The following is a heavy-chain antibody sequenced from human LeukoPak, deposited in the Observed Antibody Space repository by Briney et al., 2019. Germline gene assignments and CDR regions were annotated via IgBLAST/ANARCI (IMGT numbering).Heavy chain of an antibody. V-gene: IGHV1-18*01. D-gene: IGHD6-19*01. CDR3: ARDPTNTSGRYAYFDY. CDR2: ISAYNGDT. Sequence: ASVRVSCKASGYTFTHHGITWVRQAPGQGLEWMGWISAYNGDTHYAQNFQGRVTLTTDTSTSTAYRELRSLRSDDTAVYYCARDPTNTSGRYAYFDYWGQGTLVTVSS. CDR1: GYTFTHHG. J-gene: IGHJ4*02.